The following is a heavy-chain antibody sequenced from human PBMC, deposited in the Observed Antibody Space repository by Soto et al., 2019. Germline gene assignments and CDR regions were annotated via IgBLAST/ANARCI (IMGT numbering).Heavy chain of an antibody. V-gene: IGHV4-30-4*01. J-gene: IGHJ6*02. CDR1: GASINSGDYH. CDR3: ARGSRTLSAGMDV. Sequence: QVQLQESGPGLVKPSQTLSLTCTVSGASINSGDYHWTWIRQFPGKGLEWIGGIYYSASTYYYPALVIRLTISLATSKNQFSLKLTSVTAADTAVYYCARGSRTLSAGMDVWGQGTTVTVSS. D-gene: IGHD6-6*01. CDR2: IYYSAST.